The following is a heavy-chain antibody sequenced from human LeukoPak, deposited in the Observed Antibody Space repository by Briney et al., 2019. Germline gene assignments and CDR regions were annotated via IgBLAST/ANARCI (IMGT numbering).Heavy chain of an antibody. CDR2: IYHTGET. Sequence: SETLSLTCTVAGYSISSGYYWGWLRQSPGKGLEWITSIYHTGETHYHPSLKSRVSISVDTSNNQFSLRSTSATAADTAMYYCARGRFAELLFDIWGQGTLVTVSS. J-gene: IGHJ4*02. V-gene: IGHV4-38-2*02. CDR1: GYSISSGYY. D-gene: IGHD3-10*01. CDR3: ARGRFAELLFDI.